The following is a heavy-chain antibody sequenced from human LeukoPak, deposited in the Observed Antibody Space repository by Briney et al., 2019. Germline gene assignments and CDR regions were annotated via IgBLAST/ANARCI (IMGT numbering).Heavy chain of an antibody. Sequence: GESLKISCQGSGYSFTTYWIGWVRQMPGKGLEWMGIIYPGDSDTKYCPSFQGQVTISADKSISSAYLQWSSLKASDTAMYYCARRLYGDDAFDIWGQGTMVTVSS. CDR2: IYPGDSDT. CDR3: ARRLYGDDAFDI. D-gene: IGHD4-17*01. CDR1: GYSFTTYW. J-gene: IGHJ3*02. V-gene: IGHV5-51*01.